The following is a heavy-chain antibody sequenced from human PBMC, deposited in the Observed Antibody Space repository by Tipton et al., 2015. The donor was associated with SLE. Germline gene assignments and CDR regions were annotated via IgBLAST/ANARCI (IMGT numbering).Heavy chain of an antibody. J-gene: IGHJ4*02. CDR1: GGSISSSSYY. D-gene: IGHD2-8*01. Sequence: TLSLTCTVSGGSISSSSYYWGWIRQPPGKGLEWIGSIYYSGSTYYNPSLKSRVTISLDTSKNQFSLKMRSVTAADTAVYFCARGYCSDGVCYGFGFFDYWGQGNLVTVSS. CDR2: IYYSGST. V-gene: IGHV4-39*07. CDR3: ARGYCSDGVCYGFGFFDY.